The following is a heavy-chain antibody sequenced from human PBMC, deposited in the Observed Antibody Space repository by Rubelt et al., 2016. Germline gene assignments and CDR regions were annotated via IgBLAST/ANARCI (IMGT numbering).Heavy chain of an antibody. CDR1: GGSVSSGGYT. D-gene: IGHD3-10*01. CDR3: ARDLGGYGSRFDP. Sequence: QVRLQESGPGLLKPSETLSLSCTVSGGSVSSGGYTWDWIRQAPGKALEWIGYISFSGSTKSSPSLQGRVSISLDTSKNQFSLKLTSVTAADTAVYYCARDLGGYGSRFDPWGQGTLVTVSS. CDR2: ISFSGST. V-gene: IGHV4-61*08. J-gene: IGHJ5*02.